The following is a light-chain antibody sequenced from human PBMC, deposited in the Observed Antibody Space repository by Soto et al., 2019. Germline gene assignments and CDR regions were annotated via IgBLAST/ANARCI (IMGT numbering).Light chain of an antibody. CDR1: QSISDS. Sequence: DIQITQSPSTLSASVGDRVTITCRASQSISDSLAWYRQKPGKAPELLIYAASILQSEVPSRFRGSGSGTDFTLTISSLQPEDFASYYCQQSYNVLSWTFGQGTKVDIK. V-gene: IGKV1-39*01. CDR2: AAS. J-gene: IGKJ1*01. CDR3: QQSYNVLSWT.